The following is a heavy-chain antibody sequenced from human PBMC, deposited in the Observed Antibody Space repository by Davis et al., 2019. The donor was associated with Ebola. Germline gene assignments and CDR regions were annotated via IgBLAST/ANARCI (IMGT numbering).Heavy chain of an antibody. J-gene: IGHJ6*03. Sequence: MPGGSLRPPCTLPGASASSGTYYWNCILQPPGKGLEWIGYVHHRALTNFDPSLNRRITISLDTSKNQLSLEMSPVTPADTAMYYCARGLVVPVALLNHMDVWGERTMVTVSS. CDR3: ARGLVVPVALLNHMDV. CDR2: VHHRALT. V-gene: IGHV4-61*01. D-gene: IGHD2-21*01. CDR1: GASASSGTYY.